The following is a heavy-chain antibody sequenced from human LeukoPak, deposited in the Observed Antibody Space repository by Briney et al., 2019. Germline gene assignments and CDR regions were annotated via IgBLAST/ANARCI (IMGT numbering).Heavy chain of an antibody. Sequence: GGSLRLSCAASGFTFSSYSMNWVRQAPGKGLEWVSSISSSSSYIYYADSVKGRFTISRDNAKNSLYLQMNSLRAEDTAVYYCARGGQWLVSNYFDYWGQGTLVTVSS. CDR2: ISSSSSYI. V-gene: IGHV3-21*01. J-gene: IGHJ4*02. CDR1: GFTFSSYS. CDR3: ARGGQWLVSNYFDY. D-gene: IGHD6-19*01.